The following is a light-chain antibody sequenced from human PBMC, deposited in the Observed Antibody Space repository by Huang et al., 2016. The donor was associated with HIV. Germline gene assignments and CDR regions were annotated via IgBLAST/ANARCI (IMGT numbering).Light chain of an antibody. CDR3: QQYYSPPYT. V-gene: IGKV4-1*01. Sequence: DIEMNQSPDSLTVSLGARAIINCKSSQAVLKNSNKKNYLAWYQKRPGQPPKVLVYWASSRESGVPDRFSESGSGTDYNLTISSRQPEDLAVYYCQQYYSPPYTFGQGTRLEI. CDR1: QAVLKNSNKKNY. J-gene: IGKJ2*01. CDR2: WAS.